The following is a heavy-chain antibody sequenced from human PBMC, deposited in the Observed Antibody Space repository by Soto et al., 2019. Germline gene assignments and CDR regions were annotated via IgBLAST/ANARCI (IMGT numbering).Heavy chain of an antibody. V-gene: IGHV3-73*02. D-gene: IGHD4-17*01. CDR3: SRLVELPPVTTPLDS. J-gene: IGHJ4*02. CDR1: GFTLSGSG. Sequence: EVQLVESGGGLVQPGGSLTLSCAASGFTLSGSGIHWVRQASGKGLEWIGRIRSKTNNYATAYATSVKDRFTISRDDSKNTAYLHMNSLKTEDTAVYYCSRLVELPPVTTPLDSWGQGTLVTVSS. CDR2: IRSKTNNYAT.